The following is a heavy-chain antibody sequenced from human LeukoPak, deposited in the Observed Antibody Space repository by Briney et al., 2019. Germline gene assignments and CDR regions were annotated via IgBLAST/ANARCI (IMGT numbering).Heavy chain of an antibody. V-gene: IGHV2-70*11. D-gene: IGHD3-22*01. Sequence: SGPTLVNPTQTLTLTCTFSGFSLSTSGMCVSWIRQPPGKALERLARIDWDDDKYYSTSLKTRLTISKDTSKNQVVLTMTNMDPVDTATYYCARTDYYDSSGYYYVSYWGQGTLVTVSS. J-gene: IGHJ4*02. CDR3: ARTDYYDSSGYYYVSY. CDR1: GFSLSTSGMC. CDR2: IDWDDDK.